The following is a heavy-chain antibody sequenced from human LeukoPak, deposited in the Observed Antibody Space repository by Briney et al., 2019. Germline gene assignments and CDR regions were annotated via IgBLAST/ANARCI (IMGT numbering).Heavy chain of an antibody. V-gene: IGHV4-61*02. J-gene: IGHJ5*02. CDR3: ARAVGSSESNWFDP. D-gene: IGHD3-10*01. CDR1: GGSITSGSYY. Sequence: TXSLTCXVSGGSITSGSYYWSWIRPPAGKGLEWIGRIYPTGSTIYNPSLKSRVTISVDTSKSQFSLKLSSVTAADTAVYYCARAVGSSESNWFDPWGQGTLATVSS. CDR2: IYPTGST.